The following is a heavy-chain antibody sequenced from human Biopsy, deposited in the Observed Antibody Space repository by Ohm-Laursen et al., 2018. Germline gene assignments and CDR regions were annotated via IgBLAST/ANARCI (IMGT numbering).Heavy chain of an antibody. CDR3: ARESSLAGDFDS. CDR1: GASVNSGSYY. V-gene: IGHV4-61*01. Sequence: SETLSLTCTVSGASVNSGSYYWSWIRQPPGEGLEWLGHISNNGSTNYNPPLKSRVTISVDTSKNHFSLKLTSVTSADTAVYYCARESSLAGDFDSWGQGTLVTVSS. D-gene: IGHD6-19*01. CDR2: ISNNGST. J-gene: IGHJ4*02.